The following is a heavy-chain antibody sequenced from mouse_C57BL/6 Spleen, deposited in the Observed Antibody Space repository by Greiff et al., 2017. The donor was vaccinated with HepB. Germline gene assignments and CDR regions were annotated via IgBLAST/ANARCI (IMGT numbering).Heavy chain of an antibody. J-gene: IGHJ3*01. V-gene: IGHV1-72*01. CDR3: AKEISNYEKVVWFAY. D-gene: IGHD2-5*01. CDR2: IDPNSGGT. CDR1: GYTFTSYW. Sequence: QVQLQQPGAELVKPGASVKLSCKASGYTFTSYWMHWVKQRPGRGLEWIGRIDPNSGGTKYNEKFKSKATLTVDTPSSTAYMQLSSLTSEDSAVYYCAKEISNYEKVVWFAYWGQGTLVTVSA.